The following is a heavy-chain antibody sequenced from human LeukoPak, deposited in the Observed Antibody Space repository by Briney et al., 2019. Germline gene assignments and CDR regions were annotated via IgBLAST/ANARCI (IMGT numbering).Heavy chain of an antibody. CDR1: GDSISSGLYA. J-gene: IGHJ4*02. D-gene: IGHD3-16*01. CDR2: IYHNRDT. Sequence: SETLSLTCTVSGDSISSGLYAWGWIRQPPGEGLEWIGNIYHNRDTYYNPSLRSRVTISVDTSENQFSLNLRSVTAADTTVYYCARLWSHSKTEDYWGQGTVVTVSS. CDR3: ARLWSHSKTEDY. V-gene: IGHV4-39*01.